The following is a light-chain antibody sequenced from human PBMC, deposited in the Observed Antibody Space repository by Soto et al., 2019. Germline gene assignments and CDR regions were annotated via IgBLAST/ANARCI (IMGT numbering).Light chain of an antibody. CDR3: QHYNSYSEA. CDR1: QSISSG. CDR2: KAS. Sequence: DIQMSKSLFTLSGSVGDRVTITCRASQSISSGLAWYQQKPGKAPKLLIYKASTLKSGVPSRFSGSGSGTEFTLTISSLQPDDFATYYCQHYNSYSEAFGQGAKVDIK. J-gene: IGKJ1*01. V-gene: IGKV1-5*03.